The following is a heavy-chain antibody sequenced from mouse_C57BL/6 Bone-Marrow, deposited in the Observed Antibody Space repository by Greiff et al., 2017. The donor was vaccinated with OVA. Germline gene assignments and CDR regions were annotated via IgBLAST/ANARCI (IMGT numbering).Heavy chain of an antibody. D-gene: IGHD1-1*01. J-gene: IGHJ4*01. CDR1: GFSLTSSG. Sequence: VQLQQSGPGLVQPSQSLSITCTVSGFSLTSSGVHWVRQSPGKGLEWLGVIWSGGSTDYNAAFISRLSISKDNSKSQVFFKMNSLQADDTAIYYCARVSITTVVALPYYYAMDYWGQGTSVTVSS. V-gene: IGHV2-2*01. CDR3: ARVSITTVVALPYYYAMDY. CDR2: IWSGGST.